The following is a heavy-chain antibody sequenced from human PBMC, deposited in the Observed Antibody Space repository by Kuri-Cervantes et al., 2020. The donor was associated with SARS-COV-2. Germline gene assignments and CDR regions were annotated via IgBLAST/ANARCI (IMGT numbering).Heavy chain of an antibody. J-gene: IGHJ4*02. CDR3: ARDSRISGDY. CDR1: GVSVSGGTYY. D-gene: IGHD2-15*01. V-gene: IGHV4-61*09. Sequence: LRLSCAVSGVSVSGGTYYWSWIRQPAGKGLEWIGHLDTSGSTTYNPSLKSRVTISVDTSKNQFSLKLSSVTAADTAVYYCARDSRISGDYWGQGTLVTVSS. CDR2: LDTSGST.